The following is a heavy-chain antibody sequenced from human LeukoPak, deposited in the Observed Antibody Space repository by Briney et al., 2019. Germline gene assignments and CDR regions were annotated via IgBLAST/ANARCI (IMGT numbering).Heavy chain of an antibody. J-gene: IGHJ5*02. V-gene: IGHV1-2*02. CDR3: ARPLQAGTRPSEYDP. CDR2: INPNSGGT. Sequence: ASVKVSCKASGYTFTGYYMHWVRQAPGQGLEWMGWINPNSGGTNYAQKFQGRVTMTRDTSISTAYMELSRLRSDDTAVYYCARPLQAGTRPSEYDPLGQGTLVTVSS. CDR1: GYTFTGYY. D-gene: IGHD6-19*01.